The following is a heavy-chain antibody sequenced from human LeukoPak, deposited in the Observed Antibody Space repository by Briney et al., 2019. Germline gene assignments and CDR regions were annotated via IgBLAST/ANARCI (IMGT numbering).Heavy chain of an antibody. Sequence: SETLSPTCTVSGGSISSYYWSWIRQPPGKGLEWIGYIYYSGSTNYNPSLKSRVTISVDTSKNQFSLKLSSVTAADTAVYYCAREVVVPAAGDYYYYMDVWGKGTTVTVSS. D-gene: IGHD2-2*01. V-gene: IGHV4-59*01. CDR1: GGSISSYY. J-gene: IGHJ6*03. CDR3: AREVVVPAAGDYYYYMDV. CDR2: IYYSGST.